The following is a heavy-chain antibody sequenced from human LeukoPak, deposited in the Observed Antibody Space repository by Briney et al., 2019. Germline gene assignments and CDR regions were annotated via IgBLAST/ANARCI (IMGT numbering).Heavy chain of an antibody. V-gene: IGHV1-69*13. CDR2: ILPITATS. D-gene: IGHD5/OR15-5a*01. J-gene: IGHJ5*02. Sequence: SVKVSCKASGGTFSNYAISWVRQAPGQGLEWMGGILPITATSNYAQKFQGRVSFTADESTSTAYMELSSLRSDDTAVYYCARGAYIDLRGSFDPWGQGTLVTVSS. CDR1: GGTFSNYA. CDR3: ARGAYIDLRGSFDP.